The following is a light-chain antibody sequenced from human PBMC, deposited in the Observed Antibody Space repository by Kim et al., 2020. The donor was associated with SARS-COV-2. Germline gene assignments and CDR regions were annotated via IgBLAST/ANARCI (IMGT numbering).Light chain of an antibody. CDR3: QVWDASSHCV. J-gene: IGLJ3*02. V-gene: IGLV3-21*04. CDR1: NIGTYS. CDR2: YDN. Sequence: SYELTQPPSVSVAPGETASITCGGDNIGTYSVHWYQQKPGQAPVVVIQYDNDRPSGIPERFSGYNSGNTATLTISRVEAGDEDEYCSQVWDASSHCVFGGGTQLTVL.